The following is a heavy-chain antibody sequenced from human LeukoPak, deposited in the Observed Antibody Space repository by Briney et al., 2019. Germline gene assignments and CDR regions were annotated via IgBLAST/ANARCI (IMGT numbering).Heavy chain of an antibody. V-gene: IGHV3-73*01. CDR2: IRSKANSYAT. CDR1: GFTFSGSA. D-gene: IGHD6-6*01. CDR3: TSTYSSSSGADY. J-gene: IGHJ4*02. Sequence: GGSLRLSCAASGFTFSGSATHWVRQASGKGLEWVGRIRSKANSYATAYAASVKGRFTISRDDSKNTAYLQMNSLKTEDTAVYYCTSTYSSSSGADYWGQGTLVTVSS.